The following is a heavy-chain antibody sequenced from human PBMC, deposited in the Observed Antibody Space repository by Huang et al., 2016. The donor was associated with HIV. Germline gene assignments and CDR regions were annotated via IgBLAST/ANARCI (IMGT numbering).Heavy chain of an antibody. Sequence: QVQLVQSGAEVKKPGSSVKVSCKASGGTVTTYTITWVRQAPGQGLEWMGGIIPIFGTPNYAQKFQGRVTITADESTSTAYMGLSSLRSEDTAVYYCAREYYYDNSGYYFDYWGQGTLVTVSS. J-gene: IGHJ4*02. CDR1: GGTVTTYT. V-gene: IGHV1-69*13. CDR2: IIPIFGTP. D-gene: IGHD3-22*01. CDR3: AREYYYDNSGYYFDY.